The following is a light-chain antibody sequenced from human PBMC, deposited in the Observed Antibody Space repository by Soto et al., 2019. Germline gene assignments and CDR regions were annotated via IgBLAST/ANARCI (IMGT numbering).Light chain of an antibody. J-gene: IGKJ5*01. V-gene: IGKV3D-20*02. CDR1: QSVSSNH. Sequence: DIVLTQSPGTLSLSPGERATLSCMASQSVSSNHLAWYQQKPGQAPRLLIYGGSSRATGIPVRFSGSRSGAEFTLTISSLQSEDFAVYYCQQRNTWPPITFGQGTRLEIK. CDR3: QQRNTWPPIT. CDR2: GGS.